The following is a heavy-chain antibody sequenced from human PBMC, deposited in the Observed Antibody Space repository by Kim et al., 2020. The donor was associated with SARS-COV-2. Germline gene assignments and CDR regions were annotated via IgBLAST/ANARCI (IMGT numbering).Heavy chain of an antibody. J-gene: IGHJ6*03. D-gene: IGHD3-10*01. CDR2: IYYSGST. Sequence: SETLSLTCTVSGGSISSYYWSWIRQPPGKGLEWIGYIYYSGSTNYNPSLKSRVTISVDTSKNQFSLKLSSVTAADTAVYYCARDGRGHYYGSGSYYYYYYYYMDVWGNGTTVTVSS. CDR3: ARDGRGHYYGSGSYYYYYYYYMDV. CDR1: GGSISSYY. V-gene: IGHV4-59*01.